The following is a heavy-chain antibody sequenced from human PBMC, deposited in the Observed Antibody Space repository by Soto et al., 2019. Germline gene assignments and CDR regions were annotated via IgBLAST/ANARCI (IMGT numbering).Heavy chain of an antibody. D-gene: IGHD6-6*01. CDR1: GFAFSSHD. V-gene: IGHV3-13*01. Sequence: PGGSLRLSCVASGFAFSSHDMHWVRQAPGKGLEWVSGTGTTGDTYYPGSVKGRFIVSKEDAKNYLFLQLNNVRAEDTAVYYCASAQLSADGSWFFDLWGRGTLVTVSS. CDR3: ASAQLSADGSWFFDL. CDR2: TGTTGDT. J-gene: IGHJ2*01.